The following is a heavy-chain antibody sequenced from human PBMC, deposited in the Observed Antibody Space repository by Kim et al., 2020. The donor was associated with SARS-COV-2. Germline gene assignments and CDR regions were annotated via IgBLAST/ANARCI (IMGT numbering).Heavy chain of an antibody. J-gene: IGHJ4*02. CDR3: AVERGLYCSSTSCHYYFDY. D-gene: IGHD2-2*01. V-gene: IGHV4-34*01. Sequence: SRVTISVDTSKNQFSLKLSSVTAADTAVYYCAVERGLYCSSTSCHYYFDYWGQGTLVTVSS.